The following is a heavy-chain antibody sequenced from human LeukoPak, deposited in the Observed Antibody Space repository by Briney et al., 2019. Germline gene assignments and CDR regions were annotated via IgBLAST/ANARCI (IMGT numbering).Heavy chain of an antibody. D-gene: IGHD5-12*01. Sequence: GGSLRLSCAASGFTISSNYMSWVRQAPGKGLEWVSVIYSGGSTYYADSVKGRFTISRDNSKNTLYLQMNSLSVEDTAAYYCAREYSGYDLGYYYIDVWGKGTTVTVSS. V-gene: IGHV3-66*02. CDR2: IYSGGST. CDR1: GFTISSNY. CDR3: AREYSGYDLGYYYIDV. J-gene: IGHJ6*03.